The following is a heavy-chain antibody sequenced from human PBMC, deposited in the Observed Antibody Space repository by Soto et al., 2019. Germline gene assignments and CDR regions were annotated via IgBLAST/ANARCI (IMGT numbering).Heavy chain of an antibody. D-gene: IGHD2-21*02. J-gene: IGHJ3*02. Sequence: ASVKVSCKASGFTFTSSAVQWVRQARGQRLEWIGWIVVGSGNTNYAQKFQERVTITRDMSTSAAYMELSSLRSGDTAVYYCAAGTTVVTPDDAFDIWGQGTMVTVSS. CDR2: IVVGSGNT. CDR3: AAGTTVVTPDDAFDI. V-gene: IGHV1-58*01. CDR1: GFTFTSSA.